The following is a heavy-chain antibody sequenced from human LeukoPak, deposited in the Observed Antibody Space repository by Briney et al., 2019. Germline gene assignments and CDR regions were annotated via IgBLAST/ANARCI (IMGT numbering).Heavy chain of an antibody. J-gene: IGHJ4*02. CDR2: ISSNGGST. Sequence: GGSLRLSCAASGFAFSSYAMHWVRQAPGKGLEYVSAISSNGGSTYYANSVKGRFTISRDNSKNTLYLQMGSLRAEDTAVYYCAKDYVGGSGCFDYWGQGTLVTVSS. D-gene: IGHD6-19*01. V-gene: IGHV3-64*01. CDR3: AKDYVGGSGCFDY. CDR1: GFAFSSYA.